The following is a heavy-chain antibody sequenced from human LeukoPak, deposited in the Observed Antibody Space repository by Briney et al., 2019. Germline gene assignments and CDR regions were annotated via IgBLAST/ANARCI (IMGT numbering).Heavy chain of an antibody. J-gene: IGHJ3*02. CDR1: GGSISSGGYY. D-gene: IGHD3-22*01. V-gene: IGHV4-31*03. CDR2: IYYSGST. Sequence: PSETLSLTCTVSGGSISSGGYYWSWIRQHPGKGLEWIGYIYYSGSTYYYPSLKSRVTISVDTSKNQFSLKLSSVTAADTAVYYCARDRRREYYYDSSGSQSDAFDIWGQGTMVTVSS. CDR3: ARDRRREYYYDSSGSQSDAFDI.